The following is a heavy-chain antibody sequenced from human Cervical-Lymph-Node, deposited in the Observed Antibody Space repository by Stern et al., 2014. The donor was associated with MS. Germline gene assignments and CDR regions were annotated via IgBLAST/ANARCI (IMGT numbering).Heavy chain of an antibody. CDR3: AKQQQLLPGIVFQD. J-gene: IGHJ1*01. V-gene: IGHV3-30*18. CDR1: GFTFRYYG. CDR2: VSHDGVDK. Sequence: VQLVESGGAVVQPGRSLRLSCAASGFTFRYYGMHWVRQAPGKGLAWVALVSHDGVDKNYADSAKGSFTISRYSSKNTMSLQMNNLRVEDTAVYYCAKQQQLLPGIVFQDWGLGTLVTVSS. D-gene: IGHD1/OR15-1a*01.